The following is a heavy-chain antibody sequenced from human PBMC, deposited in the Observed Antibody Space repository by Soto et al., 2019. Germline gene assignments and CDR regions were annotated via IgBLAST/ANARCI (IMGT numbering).Heavy chain of an antibody. J-gene: IGHJ5*02. CDR1: GFTFSSYA. Sequence: EVQLVESGGGLVQPGRSLRLSCAASGFTFSSYAMHWVRQAPGKGLEYVSAISSNGGSTYYANSVKGRFTIYRDNSKNTGYLQMGSLRADDMAVYYCARSYSSSSPWFDPWGQRTLVAVSS. CDR2: ISSNGGST. D-gene: IGHD6-6*01. V-gene: IGHV3-64*01. CDR3: ARSYSSSSPWFDP.